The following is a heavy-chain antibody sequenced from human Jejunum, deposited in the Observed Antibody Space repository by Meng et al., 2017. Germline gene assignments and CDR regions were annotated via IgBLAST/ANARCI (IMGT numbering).Heavy chain of an antibody. D-gene: IGHD3-16*01. Sequence: GGSLRLSCTVYGYRFSDYCIGWVRQMPGKGLEWMGVIVVGDSANRYTPSYRGQVTISAATSTQTAYLLWRSRTASDTAMYYCARAYTSTSYPLNFDYWGQGTQVTVSS. V-gene: IGHV5-51*01. J-gene: IGHJ4*02. CDR1: GYRFSDYC. CDR2: IVVGDSAN. CDR3: ARAYTSTSYPLNFDY.